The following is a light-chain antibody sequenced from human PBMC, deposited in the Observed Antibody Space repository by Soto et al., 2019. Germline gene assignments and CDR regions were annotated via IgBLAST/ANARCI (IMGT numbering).Light chain of an antibody. V-gene: IGLV1-40*01. CDR1: SSNIGAPYG. Sequence: QSVLTQPPSVSGAPGRRVTISCTGSSSNIGAPYGVHWYQQHPGKAPKLMIYHVTYRPSGVSNRYSGSKSGNSASLTISGLQADDEADYYCCSLTTSHTYVFGSGTKVTVL. J-gene: IGLJ1*01. CDR2: HVT. CDR3: CSLTTSHTYV.